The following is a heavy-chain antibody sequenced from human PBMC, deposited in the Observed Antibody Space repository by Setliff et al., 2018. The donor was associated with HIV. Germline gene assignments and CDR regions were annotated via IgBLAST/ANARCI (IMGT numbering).Heavy chain of an antibody. V-gene: IGHV1-2*02. CDR1: GYIFSAYY. J-gene: IGHJ5*02. Sequence: ASVKVSCKTSGYIFSAYYVHWLRRAPGQGLEWMGWINYSNGDTNYAEKFQGRVTMTRDTSTSTVYMDLNRLTSDDTAVYYCALANIVSTARWNHWGRGTLDPSPQ. CDR2: INYSNGDT. D-gene: IGHD3-16*02. CDR3: ALANIVSTARWNH.